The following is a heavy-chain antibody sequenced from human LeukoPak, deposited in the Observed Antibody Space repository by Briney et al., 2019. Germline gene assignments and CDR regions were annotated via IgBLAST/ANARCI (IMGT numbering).Heavy chain of an antibody. CDR1: GFTFSNSA. Sequence: GGSLRLSCAASGFTFSNSAMSWVRQAPGKGVEWVSTLSGSGITTYYATSLKGRFTISRDNSKTTLYLHMNSLRAEDTAVYYCAKGIYSSGWSYFDYWGHGTLVTVSS. J-gene: IGHJ4*01. CDR3: AKGIYSSGWSYFDY. V-gene: IGHV3-23*01. D-gene: IGHD6-19*01. CDR2: LSGSGITT.